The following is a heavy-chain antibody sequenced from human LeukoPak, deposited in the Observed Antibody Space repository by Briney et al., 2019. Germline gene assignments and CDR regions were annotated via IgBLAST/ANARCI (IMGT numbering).Heavy chain of an antibody. Sequence: ASVKVSCKASGYTFTSYDINWVRQATGQGLEWMGWMNPNSGNTGYAQKFQGRVTMTRNTSISTAYMELSSLRSEDTAVYYCYGDQQGGLYHWFDPWGQGTLVTVSS. V-gene: IGHV1-8*01. D-gene: IGHD4-17*01. CDR2: MNPNSGNT. CDR3: YGDQQGGLYHWFDP. CDR1: GYTFTSYD. J-gene: IGHJ5*02.